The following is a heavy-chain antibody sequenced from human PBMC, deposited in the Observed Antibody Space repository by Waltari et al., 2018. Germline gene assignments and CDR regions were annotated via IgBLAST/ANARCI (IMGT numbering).Heavy chain of an antibody. CDR2: IHHSGNK. J-gene: IGHJ5*02. V-gene: IGHV4-34*01. CDR1: DGSFTDHN. CDR3: VRNGGYYLLFDP. Sequence: QVQLQPWGAGLLKPSETLSLTCAVYDGSFTDHNWSWTRQPPGEGLEWIGEIHHSGNKNHNPSLKSRVTISVDTSRSQFSLKMNSVTAADTAVYYCVRNGGYYLLFDPWGQGTLVTVSS. D-gene: IGHD3-10*01.